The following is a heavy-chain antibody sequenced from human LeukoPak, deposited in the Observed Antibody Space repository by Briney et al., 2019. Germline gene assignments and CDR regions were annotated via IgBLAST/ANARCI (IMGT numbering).Heavy chain of an antibody. V-gene: IGHV1-69*13. J-gene: IGHJ4*02. CDR1: GYTFTGYY. CDR3: ARDVNRGED. D-gene: IGHD7-27*01. CDR2: IIPIFGTA. Sequence: GASVKVSCKASGYTFTGYYIHWVRQAPGQGLEWMGGIIPIFGTANYAQKFQGRVTITADESTSTAYMELSSLRSEDTAVYYCARDVNRGEDWGQGTLVTVSS.